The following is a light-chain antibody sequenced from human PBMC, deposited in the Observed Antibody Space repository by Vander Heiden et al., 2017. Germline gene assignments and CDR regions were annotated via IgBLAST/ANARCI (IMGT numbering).Light chain of an antibody. CDR1: QYMRNY. V-gene: IGKV1-39*01. Sequence: DGYMIQSPSSLSASEGDRVTISCRASQYMRNYLNWYQQKPGRAPKLLISDASILQSGVPSRFNGSGSGTYFTLTITNLQPEDFATYYCQQTNSNFRTFGQGTKVEIK. CDR2: DAS. J-gene: IGKJ1*01. CDR3: QQTNSNFRT.